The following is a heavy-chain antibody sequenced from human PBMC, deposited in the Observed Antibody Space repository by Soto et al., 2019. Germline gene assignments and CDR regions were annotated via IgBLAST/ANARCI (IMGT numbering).Heavy chain of an antibody. CDR3: AKNGEVASSWYPMDV. CDR1: GFTFSSYG. V-gene: IGHV3-30*18. D-gene: IGHD6-13*01. J-gene: IGHJ6*02. CDR2: ISYDGSNK. Sequence: PGGSLRLSCAAPGFTFSSYGMHWVRQAPGKGLEWVAVISYDGSNKYYADSVKGRFTISRDNSKNTLHLQMNSLRAEDTAVYYCAKNGEVASSWYPMDVWGQGTTVTVSS.